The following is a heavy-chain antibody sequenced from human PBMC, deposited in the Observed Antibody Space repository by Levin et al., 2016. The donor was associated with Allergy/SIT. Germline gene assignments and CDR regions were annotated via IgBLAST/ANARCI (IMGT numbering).Heavy chain of an antibody. J-gene: IGHJ4*02. V-gene: IGHV4-59*01. Sequence: WIRQPPGKGLEWIGYMYNSGSTNYNTSLKSRVTMSVDTSKNQFSLKLSSVTAADTAVYYCASHPRDGGYADYWGQGTLVTVSS. D-gene: IGHD5-12*01. CDR3: ASHPRDGGYADY. CDR2: MYNSGST.